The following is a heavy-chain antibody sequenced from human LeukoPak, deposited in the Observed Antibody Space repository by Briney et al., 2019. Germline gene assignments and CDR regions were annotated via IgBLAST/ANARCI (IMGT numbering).Heavy chain of an antibody. D-gene: IGHD6-19*01. CDR1: GGSISSYY. Sequence: SETLSLTCTVSGGSISSYYWSWIRQTPGMGLEWIGYIYYTGSTNYNPSLKSRVTISVDASKNQFSLKMSSMTAADTAVYYCARAQGYSSGWDFQHWGQGTLVTVSS. CDR2: IYYTGST. CDR3: ARAQGYSSGWDFQH. J-gene: IGHJ1*01. V-gene: IGHV4-59*01.